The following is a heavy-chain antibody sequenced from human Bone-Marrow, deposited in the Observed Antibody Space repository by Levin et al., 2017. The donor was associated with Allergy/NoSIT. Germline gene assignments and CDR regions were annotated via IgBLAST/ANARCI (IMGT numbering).Heavy chain of an antibody. CDR3: AKAECGPCEDGYNPGGS. V-gene: IGHV3-11*01. J-gene: IGHJ5*02. D-gene: IGHD5-24*01. CDR2: ISSSGRTM. Sequence: PGGSLRLSCAASGFNFREYYMSWIRQPPGKGLEWVSYISSSGRTMYYADSVKGRFTISRDNTENSLYLQMSSLRAEDKALYYCAKAECGPCEDGYNPGGSWGQGVLVTVSS. CDR1: GFNFREYY.